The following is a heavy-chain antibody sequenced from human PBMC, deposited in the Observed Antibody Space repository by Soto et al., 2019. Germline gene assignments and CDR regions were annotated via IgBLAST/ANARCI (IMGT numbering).Heavy chain of an antibody. D-gene: IGHD3-10*01. CDR3: AGGGVRGVITPTRDYHGMDV. CDR2: IYPGDSDT. J-gene: IGHJ6*02. V-gene: IGHV5-51*01. CDR1: GYSFTSYW. Sequence: GESLKICCKGSGYSFTSYWIGWVRQMPGKGLEWMGIIYPGDSDTRYSPSFQGQVTISADKSISTAYLQWSSLKASDTAMYYCAGGGVRGVITPTRDYHGMDVWGQGTTVTVSS.